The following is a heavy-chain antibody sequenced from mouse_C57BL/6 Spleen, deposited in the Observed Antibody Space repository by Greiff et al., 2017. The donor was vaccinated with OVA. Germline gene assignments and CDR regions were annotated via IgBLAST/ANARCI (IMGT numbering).Heavy chain of an antibody. V-gene: IGHV1-4*01. J-gene: IGHJ2*01. CDR2: INPSSGYT. Sequence: VKLVESGAELARPGASVKMSCKASGYTFTSYTMHWVKQRPGQGLEWIGYINPSSGYTKYNQKFKDKATLTADKSSSTAYMQLSSLTSEDSAVYYCAIYYGSSGFDYWGQGTTLTVSS. CDR3: AIYYGSSGFDY. CDR1: GYTFTSYT. D-gene: IGHD1-1*01.